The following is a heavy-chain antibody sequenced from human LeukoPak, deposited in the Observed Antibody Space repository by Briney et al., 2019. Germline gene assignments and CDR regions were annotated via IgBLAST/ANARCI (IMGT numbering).Heavy chain of an antibody. CDR2: IYYSGST. Sequence: SETLSLTCTVSGGSISSSSYYWGWIRQPPGKGLEWIGSIYYSGSTYYNPSLKSRVTISVDTSKNQFSLKLSSVTAADTAVYYCGRIPTYYYDSSGYYYGAFDIWGQGTMVTVSS. D-gene: IGHD3-22*01. J-gene: IGHJ3*02. CDR3: GRIPTYYYDSSGYYYGAFDI. CDR1: GGSISSSSYY. V-gene: IGHV4-39*01.